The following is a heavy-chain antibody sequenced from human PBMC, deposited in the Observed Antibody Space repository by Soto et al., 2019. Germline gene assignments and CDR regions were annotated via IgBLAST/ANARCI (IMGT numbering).Heavy chain of an antibody. J-gene: IGHJ4*02. CDR1: GFSLSTSGVG. D-gene: IGHD3-16*02. V-gene: IGHV2-5*01. CDR2: IYWNDDK. CDR3: ARSYVWGSYRIYYFDY. Sequence: SGPTLVNPTQTLTLTCTFSGFSLSTSGVGVGWIRQPPGKALEWLALIYWNDDKRYSPSLKSRLTITKDTSKNQVVLTMTNMDPVDTATYSCARSYVWGSYRIYYFDYWGQGTLVTVSS.